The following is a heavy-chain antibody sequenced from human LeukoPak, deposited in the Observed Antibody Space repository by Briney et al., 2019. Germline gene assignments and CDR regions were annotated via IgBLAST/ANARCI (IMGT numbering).Heavy chain of an antibody. CDR3: ARGQEGFDY. CDR1: GYTFTGYH. J-gene: IGHJ4*02. V-gene: IGHV1-46*01. Sequence: ASVKVSCKASGYTFTGYHIHWVRQAPGQGLEWMGMIYPRDGSTSYAQKFQGRVTVTRDTSTSTVHMELSGLRSEDTAVYYCARGQEGFDYWGQGTLVTVSS. CDR2: IYPRDGST.